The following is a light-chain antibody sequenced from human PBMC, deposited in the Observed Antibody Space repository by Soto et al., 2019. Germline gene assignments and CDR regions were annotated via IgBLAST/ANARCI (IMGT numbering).Light chain of an antibody. J-gene: IGKJ5*01. V-gene: IGKV3-11*01. CDR1: QSVSSY. CDR3: KQRSNWPIT. CDR2: DAS. Sequence: EIVMPQSPATMSVFPGARSTLSGRASQSVSSYLAWYPQKPGQAHRLLIYDASNRATGIPARFSGSGSGTDFTLTISSLEPEDFAVYYCKQRSNWPITVGQGKRLEI.